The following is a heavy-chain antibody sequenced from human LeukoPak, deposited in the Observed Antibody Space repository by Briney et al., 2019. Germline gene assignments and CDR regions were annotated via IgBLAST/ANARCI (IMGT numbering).Heavy chain of an antibody. CDR3: ARDQGYSSSWYIDY. V-gene: IGHV3-23*01. CDR1: GFTFTSYA. J-gene: IGHJ4*02. CDR2: ISGSGSST. Sequence: PGGSLRLSCAASGFTFTSYAMNWVRQAPGKGLEWVSTISGSGSSTYYVDSVKGRFTISRDNSKNTLYLQMNSLRAEDTAVYYCARDQGYSSSWYIDYWGQGTLVTVSS. D-gene: IGHD6-13*01.